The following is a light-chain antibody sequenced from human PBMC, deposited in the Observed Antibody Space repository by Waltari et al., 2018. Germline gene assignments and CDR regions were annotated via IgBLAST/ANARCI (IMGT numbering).Light chain of an antibody. CDR3: QQSYTTAYT. CDR2: VAS. Sequence: IQMTQSPSPLSASVRDRVTITCRASQSISTSLNWYQKIPGKAPKLLIYVASTLQSGVPSRFSGSGSGTDFSLTISSLQPEDFATYYCQQSYTTAYTFGQGTKLEIK. J-gene: IGKJ2*01. V-gene: IGKV1-39*01. CDR1: QSISTS.